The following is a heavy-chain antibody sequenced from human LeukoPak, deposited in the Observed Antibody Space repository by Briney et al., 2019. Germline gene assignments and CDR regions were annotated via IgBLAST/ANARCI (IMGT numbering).Heavy chain of an antibody. D-gene: IGHD5-24*01. CDR1: GGSFSGYY. Sequence: SETLSLTCAVYGGSFSGYYWSWIRQPPGKGLEWIGEINHSGSTYYNPSLKTRVTISVDTSKNQFSLKLISVTAADTGVYYCARLQGSWFDSWGQGTLVTVSS. CDR3: ARLQGSWFDS. V-gene: IGHV4-34*01. CDR2: INHSGST. J-gene: IGHJ5*01.